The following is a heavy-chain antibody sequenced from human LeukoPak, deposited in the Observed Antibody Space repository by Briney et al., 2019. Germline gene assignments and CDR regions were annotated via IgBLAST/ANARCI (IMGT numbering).Heavy chain of an antibody. J-gene: IGHJ6*02. D-gene: IGHD6-13*01. CDR2: IYYSGST. CDR3: ARDRLRYSSSSGDCYYGMDV. V-gene: IGHV4-59*01. CDR1: GGSISSYY. Sequence: SETLSLTCTVSGGSISSYYWSWIRQPPGKGLEWIGYIYYSGSTNYNPSLKSRVTISVDTSKNQFSLKLSSVTAADTAVYYCARDRLRYSSSSGDCYYGMDVWGQGTTVTVSS.